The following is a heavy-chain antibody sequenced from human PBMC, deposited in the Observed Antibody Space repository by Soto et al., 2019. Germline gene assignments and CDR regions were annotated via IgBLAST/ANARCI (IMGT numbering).Heavy chain of an antibody. Sequence: PSRTLSLTCTVSHGSLSRYYWSWIRHSPGKGLEWIGYIYYSGSTNYNPSLKSRVTISVDTSKNQFSLKQSSVTAADTPVYYCARFLLGSESWFDPLSQGTLVTV. V-gene: IGHV4-59*01. CDR2: IYYSGST. D-gene: IGHD2-21*01. CDR1: HGSLSRYY. CDR3: ARFLLGSESWFDP. J-gene: IGHJ5*02.